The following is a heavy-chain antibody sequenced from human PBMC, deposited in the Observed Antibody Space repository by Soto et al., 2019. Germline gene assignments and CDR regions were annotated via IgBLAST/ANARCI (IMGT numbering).Heavy chain of an antibody. CDR2: IKSKTDGGTT. J-gene: IGHJ5*02. CDR3: TTDWPGDYGDYDFRIPALSSWFDP. V-gene: IGHV3-15*01. D-gene: IGHD4-17*01. CDR1: GFTFSNAW. Sequence: EVQLVESGGGLVKPGGSLRLSCAASGFTFSNAWMSWVRQAPGKGLEWVGRIKSKTDGGTTDYAAPVKGRFTISRDDSKNTLYLQMNSLKTEDTAVYYCTTDWPGDYGDYDFRIPALSSWFDPWGQGTLVTVSS.